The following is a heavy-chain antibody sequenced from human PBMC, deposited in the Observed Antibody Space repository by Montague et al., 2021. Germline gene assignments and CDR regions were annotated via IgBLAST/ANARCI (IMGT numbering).Heavy chain of an antibody. D-gene: IGHD3-22*01. CDR2: IYSSGNT. J-gene: IGHJ3*02. V-gene: IGHV3-53*01. Sequence: SLRLSCAASGSTVSSNYMSWVRQAPGQGLEWVSLIYSSGNTNYADSVKDRFTISRDNSKNMVYLQMNSLRAEDTAVYFCARHFDRSGYRHFDIWGQGTMVTVSS. CDR1: GSTVSSNY. CDR3: ARHFDRSGYRHFDI.